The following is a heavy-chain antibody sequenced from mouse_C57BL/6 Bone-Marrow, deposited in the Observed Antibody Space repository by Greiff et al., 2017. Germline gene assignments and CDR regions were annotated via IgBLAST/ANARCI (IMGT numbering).Heavy chain of an antibody. CDR1: GFTVSNYW. V-gene: IGHV6-3*01. Sequence: EVMLVESGGGLVQPGGSMKLSCVASGFTVSNYWMNWVRQSPEKGLEWVAQIRLKSDNYATHYAESVKGRFTISRDDSKSSVYLQMNNLRAEDTGIYYCTGFAYWGQGTLVTVSA. CDR2: IRLKSDNYAT. J-gene: IGHJ3*01. CDR3: TGFAY.